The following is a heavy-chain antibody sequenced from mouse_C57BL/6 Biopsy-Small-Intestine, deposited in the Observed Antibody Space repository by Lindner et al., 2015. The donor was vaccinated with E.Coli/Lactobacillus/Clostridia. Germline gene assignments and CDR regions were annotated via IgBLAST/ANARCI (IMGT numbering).Heavy chain of an antibody. D-gene: IGHD4-1*01. CDR3: ARNWGYDF. J-gene: IGHJ4*01. CDR2: INAGNGNT. CDR1: GYTFTSY. Sequence: SVKVSCKASGYTFTSYMHWVRQAPGQRLEWMGWINAGNGNTKYSQKFQGRVTITRDTSASTAYMELSSLRSEDTAVYYCARNWGYDFWGQGTLVTVSS. V-gene: IGHV1-84*02.